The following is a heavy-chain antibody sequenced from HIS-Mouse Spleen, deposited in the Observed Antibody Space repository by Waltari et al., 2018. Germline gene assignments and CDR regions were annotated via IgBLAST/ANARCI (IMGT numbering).Heavy chain of an antibody. V-gene: IGHV1-2*02. J-gene: IGHJ3*02. Sequence: QVQLVQSGAEVKTPGASVKVSCKASGYTSTGYNMHWVRQAPRQGLEWMGWINPNSGGTNYAQKFQGRVTMTRDTSISTAYMELSRLRSDDTAVYYCARFEAAGTKAFDIWGQGTMVTVSS. CDR2: INPNSGGT. CDR1: GYTSTGYN. CDR3: ARFEAAGTKAFDI. D-gene: IGHD6-13*01.